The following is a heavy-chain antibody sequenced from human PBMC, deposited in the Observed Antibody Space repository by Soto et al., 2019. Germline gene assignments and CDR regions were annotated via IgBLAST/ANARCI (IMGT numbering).Heavy chain of an antibody. Sequence: EVQLVESGGGLVQPGGSLKLSCAASGFTFSGSAMHWVRQASGKGLEWVGRIRSKANSYATAYAASVKGRFTISRDDSTNTAYLQMNSLKNEDTAVYYCTAVNIVVVPAAINAFDSWGQGTMYTVSS. V-gene: IGHV3-73*01. J-gene: IGHJ3*02. CDR3: TAVNIVVVPAAINAFDS. CDR2: IRSKANSYAT. CDR1: GFTFSGSA. D-gene: IGHD2-2*02.